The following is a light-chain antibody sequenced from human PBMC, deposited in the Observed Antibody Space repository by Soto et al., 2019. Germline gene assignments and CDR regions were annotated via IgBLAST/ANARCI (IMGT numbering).Light chain of an antibody. CDR3: QQSYSNPRT. CDR2: AAT. Sequence: DIQMTRSPSTLSASVGDRVPITCRASQSISGTLAWYQQKPGKAPNLLIYAATTLQSGVPSRFSGSGSGTDFTLTISSLQPEDFATYYCQQSYSNPRTFGQGTKVDIK. CDR1: QSISGT. V-gene: IGKV1-39*01. J-gene: IGKJ1*01.